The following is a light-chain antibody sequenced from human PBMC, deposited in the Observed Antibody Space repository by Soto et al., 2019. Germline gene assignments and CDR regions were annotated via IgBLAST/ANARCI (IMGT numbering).Light chain of an antibody. J-gene: IGKJ1*01. Sequence: DIPMTQSPSSLSASVGDRVTITCQAKQSISRYLNWYQQKPGKDPKLMSYVAPGLESGVPSRFRGSGTGTEFTLTISRLPPEDITTYYCQQGSLTPPTFGQGTKVEIK. CDR2: VAP. CDR1: QSISRY. V-gene: IGKV1-39*01. CDR3: QQGSLTPPT.